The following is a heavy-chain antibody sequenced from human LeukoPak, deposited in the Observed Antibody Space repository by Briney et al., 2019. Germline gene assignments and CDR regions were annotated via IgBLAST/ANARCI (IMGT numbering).Heavy chain of an antibody. J-gene: IGHJ4*02. CDR1: GGTFSSYA. V-gene: IGHV1-69*13. CDR2: IIPIFGTA. Sequence: GASVKVSCKASGGTFSSYAISWVRQAPGQGLEWMGRIIPIFGTANYAQKFQGRVTITADESTSTAYMELSSLRSEDTAVYYCARDGTGTTVTTAGSLDYWGQGTLVTVSS. D-gene: IGHD4-17*01. CDR3: ARDGTGTTVTTAGSLDY.